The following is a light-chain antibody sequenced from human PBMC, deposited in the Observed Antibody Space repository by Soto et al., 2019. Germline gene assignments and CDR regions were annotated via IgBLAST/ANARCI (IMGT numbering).Light chain of an antibody. CDR1: TSNIGAGYD. CDR3: QSYDSSLSAAV. J-gene: IGLJ3*02. CDR2: SNS. V-gene: IGLV1-40*01. Sequence: QSVLTQPLSVSGAPGQKVIISCTGSTSNIGAGYDVHWYQQLPGTAPKLLIYSNSNRPSGVPDRLSGSKSGTSASLAITGLQVEDEADYYCQSYDSSLSAAVFGGGTQLTVL.